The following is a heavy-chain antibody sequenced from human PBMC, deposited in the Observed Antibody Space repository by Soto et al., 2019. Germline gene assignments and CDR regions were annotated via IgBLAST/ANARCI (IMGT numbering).Heavy chain of an antibody. Sequence: QLVESGGGLVKPGRSLRLSCTGSGFIFGDYAVTWFRQNPGKGLECVGFIRSEAYGGTADYAASARGRFTISRDDYKSVAYLQMDSLKTEDTGVYYCTTLPRNRRGDPFNCWGQGTLVTVSS. V-gene: IGHV3-49*05. CDR3: TTLPRNRRGDPFNC. D-gene: IGHD2-21*02. J-gene: IGHJ4*02. CDR1: GFIFGDYA. CDR2: IRSEAYGGTA.